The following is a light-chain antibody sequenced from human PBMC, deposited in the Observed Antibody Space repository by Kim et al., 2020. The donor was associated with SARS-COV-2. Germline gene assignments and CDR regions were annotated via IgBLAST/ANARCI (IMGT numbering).Light chain of an antibody. CDR1: QTVSSSS. J-gene: IGKJ2*01. V-gene: IGKV3-20*01. Sequence: LAQGERANLSCRASQTVSSSSLAWYQHKPGQAPRLLIYDASSRATGIPDRFSGSGSGTDFTLTISRLEPEDFAVYYCQQYGSSPRTFGQGTKLEI. CDR2: DAS. CDR3: QQYGSSPRT.